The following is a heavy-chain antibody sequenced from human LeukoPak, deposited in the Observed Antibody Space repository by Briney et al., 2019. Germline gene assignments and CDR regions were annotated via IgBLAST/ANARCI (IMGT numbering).Heavy chain of an antibody. D-gene: IGHD3-10*01. CDR3: ARGQGSGSNL. Sequence: PGGSLRLSCAVSGITLSNYGMSWVRQAPGKGLEWIGEINHSGSTNYNPSLKSRVTISVDTSKNQFSLKLSSVTAADTAVYYCARGQGSGSNLWGQGTLVTVSS. V-gene: IGHV4-34*01. CDR1: GITLSNYG. CDR2: INHSGST. J-gene: IGHJ4*02.